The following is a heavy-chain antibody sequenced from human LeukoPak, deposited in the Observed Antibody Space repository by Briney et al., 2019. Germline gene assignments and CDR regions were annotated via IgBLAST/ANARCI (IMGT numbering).Heavy chain of an antibody. Sequence: ASVKVSCKTSGYTFTSYGISWVRQAPGQGLEWMGWMSGYNGNRKYAQRLQGRVTMTTDTSTSTAYMELRSLRSDDTAVYYCVRDPNYYDSRGNFDYWGQGTLVTVSS. V-gene: IGHV1-18*01. CDR2: MSGYNGNR. J-gene: IGHJ4*02. CDR3: VRDPNYYDSRGNFDY. CDR1: GYTFTSYG. D-gene: IGHD3-22*01.